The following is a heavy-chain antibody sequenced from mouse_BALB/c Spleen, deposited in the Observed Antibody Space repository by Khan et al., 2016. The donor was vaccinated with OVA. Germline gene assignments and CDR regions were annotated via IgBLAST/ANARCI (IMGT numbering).Heavy chain of an antibody. Sequence: DVQLVETGPGLVQPSQSLSLTCTVTGYSITSGYGWNWIRQFPGNKLEWMGYISYSGSTNYNPSLKSRISITRDTSKNQFFLQLNSVTTEDTATYYCARTARIKYWGQGTTLTVSS. D-gene: IGHD1-2*01. CDR1: GYSITSGYG. CDR3: ARTARIKY. CDR2: ISYSGST. V-gene: IGHV3-2*02. J-gene: IGHJ2*01.